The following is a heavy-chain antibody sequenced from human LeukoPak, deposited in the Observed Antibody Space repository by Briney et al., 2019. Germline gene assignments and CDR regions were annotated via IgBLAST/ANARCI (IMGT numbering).Heavy chain of an antibody. D-gene: IGHD3-22*01. CDR3: AKDYDSSGWAAFDI. V-gene: IGHV3-30*18. J-gene: IGHJ3*02. CDR2: ISYDGSNK. Sequence: GGSLRLSCAASGFTFNSFGMHWVRQAPGKGLEWVAVISYDGSNKYFSDSVKGRFTISRDNSKNTLYLQMNSLRAEDTAVYYCAKDYDSSGWAAFDIWGQGTMVTVSS. CDR1: GFTFNSFG.